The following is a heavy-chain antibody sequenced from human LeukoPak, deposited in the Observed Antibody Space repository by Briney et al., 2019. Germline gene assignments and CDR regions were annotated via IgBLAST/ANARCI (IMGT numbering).Heavy chain of an antibody. CDR2: INPNSGGT. CDR1: GYTFTGYY. Sequence: ASVKVSCKASGYTFTGYYMHWVRQAPGQGLEWMGWINPNSGGTNYAQKFQGWVTMTRDTSISTAYMELSRLRSDDTAVYYCARGVGATRGSSLFDPWGQGTLVTVSS. J-gene: IGHJ5*02. D-gene: IGHD1-26*01. CDR3: ARGVGATRGSSLFDP. V-gene: IGHV1-2*04.